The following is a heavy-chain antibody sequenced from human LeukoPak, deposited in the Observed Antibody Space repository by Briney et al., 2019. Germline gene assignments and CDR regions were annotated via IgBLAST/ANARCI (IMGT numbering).Heavy chain of an antibody. CDR2: ISYDGSNK. Sequence: GGSLRLSCAASGFTFSSYAMHWVPQAPGKGLEWVAVISYDGSNKYYADSVKGRFTISRDNSKNTLYVQMNSLRAEDTAVYYCARQRITSYYYDRFDAFDIWGQGTMVTVSS. D-gene: IGHD3-22*01. V-gene: IGHV3-30*04. J-gene: IGHJ3*02. CDR3: ARQRITSYYYDRFDAFDI. CDR1: GFTFSSYA.